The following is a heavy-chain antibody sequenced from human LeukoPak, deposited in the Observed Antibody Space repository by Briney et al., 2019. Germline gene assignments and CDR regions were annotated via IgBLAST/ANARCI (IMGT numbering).Heavy chain of an antibody. CDR3: ARDPYCSSTSCYNWFDP. D-gene: IGHD2-2*01. V-gene: IGHV1-2*02. J-gene: IGHJ5*02. CDR2: INPNSGGT. CDR1: GYTFTGYY. Sequence: ASVKVSCKASGYTFTGYYMHWVRQATGQGLEWMGWINPNSGGTNYAQKFQGRVTMTRDTSISTAYMELSRLRSDDTAVYYCARDPYCSSTSCYNWFDPWGQGTLVTVSS.